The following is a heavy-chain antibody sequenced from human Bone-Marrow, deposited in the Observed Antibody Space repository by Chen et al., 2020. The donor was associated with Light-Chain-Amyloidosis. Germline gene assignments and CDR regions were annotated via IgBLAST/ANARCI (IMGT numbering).Heavy chain of an antibody. V-gene: IGHV2-70*01. CDR2: IDWDDEK. D-gene: IGHD3-10*02. J-gene: IGHJ4*02. CDR1: GFSLTNSGMC. CDR3: ARTPYARMFFFDY. Sequence: QVTLRESGPALVKPTQTLTLTCAVSGFSLTNSGMCVGWIRRPPGKALEWLALIDWDDEKSYNRSLTTRLTISKDTSKNQVVLTMTNMDPADTATYYCARTPYARMFFFDYWGQGALVTVSS.